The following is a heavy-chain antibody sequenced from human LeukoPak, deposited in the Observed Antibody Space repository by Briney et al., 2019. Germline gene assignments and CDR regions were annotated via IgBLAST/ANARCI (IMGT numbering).Heavy chain of an antibody. CDR2: ISGSGGST. CDR3: AKVAAAGRSEYFQH. D-gene: IGHD6-13*01. CDR1: GFTFSSYA. Sequence: GGSLRPSCAGSGFTFSSYAMSWVRQAPGKGLEWVPAISGSGGSTYYADSVKGRFTISRDNSKNTLYLQMNSLRAEDTAVYYCAKVAAAGRSEYFQHWGQGTLVTVSS. V-gene: IGHV3-23*01. J-gene: IGHJ1*01.